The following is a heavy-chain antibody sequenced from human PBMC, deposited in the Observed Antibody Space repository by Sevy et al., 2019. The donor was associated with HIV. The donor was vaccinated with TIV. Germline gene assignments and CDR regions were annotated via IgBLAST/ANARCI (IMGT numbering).Heavy chain of an antibody. J-gene: IGHJ4*02. D-gene: IGHD1-26*01. CDR2: IIPSGGST. CDR1: GYTFTTFY. V-gene: IGHV1-46*01. Sequence: ASVKVSCKTSGYTFTTFYVHWVRQAPGQGLEWMGIIIPSGGSTTYAQKFQGRVTMTRDTSTSTVHMELRSLRSEDTAVYYCASGTGVWGQGTPVTVSS. CDR3: ASGTGV.